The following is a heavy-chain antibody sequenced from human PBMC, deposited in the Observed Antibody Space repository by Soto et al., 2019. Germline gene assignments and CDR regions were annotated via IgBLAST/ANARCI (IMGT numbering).Heavy chain of an antibody. Sequence: ASVKVSCKASGGTFSSYAISWVRPAPGQGLEWMGGIIPIFGTANYAQKFQGRVTITADESTSTAYMELSSLRSEDTAVYYCARAEVEIVVVPADLSHYYYGMDVWGQGPTVTVSS. CDR3: ARAEVEIVVVPADLSHYYYGMDV. J-gene: IGHJ6*02. CDR1: GGTFSSYA. D-gene: IGHD2-2*03. CDR2: IIPIFGTA. V-gene: IGHV1-69*13.